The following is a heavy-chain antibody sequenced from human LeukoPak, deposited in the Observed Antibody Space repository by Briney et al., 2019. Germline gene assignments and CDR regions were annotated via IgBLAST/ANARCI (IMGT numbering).Heavy chain of an antibody. J-gene: IGHJ4*02. D-gene: IGHD2-2*01. CDR3: ARDRCSSTSCYGPGGY. CDR2: ISAYNGNT. V-gene: IGHV1-18*01. CDR1: GYTFTSYG. Sequence: ASVKVSCKASGYTFTSYGISWVRQAPGQGLEWMGWISAYNGNTNHAQKLQGRVTMTTDTSTSTAYMELRSLRSDDTAVYYCARDRCSSTSCYGPGGYWGQGTLVTVSS.